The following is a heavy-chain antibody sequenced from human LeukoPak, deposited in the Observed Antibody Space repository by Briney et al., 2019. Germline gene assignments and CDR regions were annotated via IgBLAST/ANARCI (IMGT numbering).Heavy chain of an antibody. CDR2: ISYSGNT. J-gene: IGHJ3*02. D-gene: IGHD2-2*01. CDR1: GGSISSYY. V-gene: IGHV4-39*07. CDR3: ARGPPDCSSTSCYAFDAFDI. Sequence: SETLSLTCTVSGGSISSYYWGWIRQPPGKGLEWIGSISYSGNTYYNPSLKSRVTISVDTSKNQFSLKLSSVTAADTAVYYCARGPPDCSSTSCYAFDAFDIWGQGTMVTVSS.